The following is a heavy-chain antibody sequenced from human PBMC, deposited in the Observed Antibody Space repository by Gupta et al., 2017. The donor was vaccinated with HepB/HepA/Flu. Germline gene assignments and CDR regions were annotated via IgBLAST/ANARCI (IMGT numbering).Heavy chain of an antibody. J-gene: IGHJ3*02. CDR2: IYWDDDK. CDR3: AHVSIAVAGTGAGDAFDI. D-gene: IGHD6-19*01. CDR1: GFSLSTSGVG. V-gene: IGHV2-5*02. Sequence: QITLKESGPTLVKPTQTLTLTCTFSGFSLSTSGVGVGWIRQPAGKALEWLALIYWDDDKRYSPSLKSRLTITKDTSKNQVVLTMTNMDPVDTATYYCAHVSIAVAGTGAGDAFDIWGQGTMVTVSS.